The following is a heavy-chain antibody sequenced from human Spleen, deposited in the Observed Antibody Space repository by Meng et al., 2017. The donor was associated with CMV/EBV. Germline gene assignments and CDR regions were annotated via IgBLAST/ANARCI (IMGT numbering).Heavy chain of an antibody. CDR1: GFTFSSYA. D-gene: IGHD6-13*01. Sequence: LSLTCAASGFTFSSYAMHWVRQAPGKGLEWIGRIKSETQGGKTDYAAPVKGRFSISRDDSKNTLYLQMSSLKSEDTALYYCTAESGNSWSGDAFDIWGQGTMVTVSS. V-gene: IGHV3-15*01. J-gene: IGHJ3*02. CDR3: TAESGNSWSGDAFDI. CDR2: IKSETQGGKT.